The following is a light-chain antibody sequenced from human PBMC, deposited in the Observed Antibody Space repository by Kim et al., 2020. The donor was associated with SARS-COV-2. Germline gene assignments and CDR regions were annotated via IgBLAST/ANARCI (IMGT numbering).Light chain of an antibody. V-gene: IGKV1-5*03. J-gene: IGKJ1*01. Sequence: DIQMTQSPSTLSASVGDRVTITCRASQNIDNWLAWYQQKPGKAPKLLIFKASRLHSGVPSRFSGSGSGTEFTLTIFSLQPDDFAIYFCQQYETYWTFGLGTKVDIK. CDR3: QQYETYWT. CDR1: QNIDNW. CDR2: KAS.